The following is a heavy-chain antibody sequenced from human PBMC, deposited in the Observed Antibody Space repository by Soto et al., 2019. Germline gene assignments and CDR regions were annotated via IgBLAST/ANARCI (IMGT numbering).Heavy chain of an antibody. D-gene: IGHD3-3*01. Sequence: QLQLQESGPGLVKPSETLSLTCTVSGGSISSSSYYWGWLRQPPGKGLEGIGSIYYSGSTYYNPSLKSRVTISVDTSKNQFSLKLSSVTAADTAVYYCVSPPLEWLPIDYWGQGTLVTVSS. CDR3: VSPPLEWLPIDY. CDR1: GGSISSSSYY. J-gene: IGHJ4*02. V-gene: IGHV4-39*01. CDR2: IYYSGST.